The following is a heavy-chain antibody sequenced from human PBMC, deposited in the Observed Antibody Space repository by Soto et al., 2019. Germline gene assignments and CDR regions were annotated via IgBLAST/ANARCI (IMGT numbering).Heavy chain of an antibody. V-gene: IGHV1-3*01. J-gene: IGHJ3*02. CDR1: GYTFTRYA. CDR3: ARGGQLLSVAFDI. D-gene: IGHD2-2*01. CDR2: INAGNGIT. Sequence: QVQLVQSGAEVKKPGASVKVSCRASGYTFTRYALHWVRQAPGQRLEWMGWINAGNGITTYSQKFQGRVTITRDKSASPAYMELSSLTSEDTAVYYCARGGQLLSVAFDIWGQGTMVTVSS.